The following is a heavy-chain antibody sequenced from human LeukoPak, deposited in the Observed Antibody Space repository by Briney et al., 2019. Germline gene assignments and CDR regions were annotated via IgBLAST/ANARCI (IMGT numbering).Heavy chain of an antibody. J-gene: IGHJ6*03. V-gene: IGHV3-30*18. CDR2: ISYDASNK. CDR3: AKKQQAGTGWNYMDV. CDR1: GFTFSSYG. D-gene: IGHD1-1*01. Sequence: GGSLRLSCAASGFTFSSYGMHWVRQAPGKGLEWVALISYDASNKYYADSVKGRFTIFRDNSKNTLYLQMNSLRAEDTAVYYCAKKQQAGTGWNYMDVWGTGTTVTVSS.